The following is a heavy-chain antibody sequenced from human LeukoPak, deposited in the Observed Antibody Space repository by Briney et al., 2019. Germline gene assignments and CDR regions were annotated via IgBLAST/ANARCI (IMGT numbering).Heavy chain of an antibody. CDR3: AKDNDFWSGYHFDY. CDR2: ISGSGGST. V-gene: IGHV3-23*01. CDR1: GSTFSSYA. Sequence: GGSLRLSCAASGSTFSSYAMSWVRQAPGKGLEWVSAISGSGGSTYYADSVKGRFTISRDNSKNTLYLQMNSLRAEDTAVYYCAKDNDFWSGYHFDYWGQGTLVTVSS. J-gene: IGHJ4*02. D-gene: IGHD3-3*01.